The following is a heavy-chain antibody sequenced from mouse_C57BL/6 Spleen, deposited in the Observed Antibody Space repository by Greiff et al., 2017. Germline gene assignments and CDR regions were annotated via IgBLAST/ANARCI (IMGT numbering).Heavy chain of an antibody. CDR1: EYEFPSHD. D-gene: IGHD4-1*01. CDR3: ARRTGTGAMDD. J-gene: IGHJ4*01. CDR2: INSDGGST. V-gene: IGHV5-2*01. Sequence: EVQRVESGGGLVQPGESLKLSCESSEYEFPSHDMSWVRKTPEKRLELVAAINSDGGSTDYPDTMERRVIISRDNTKKTLYLQMSSLRSEDTALYYCARRTGTGAMDDWGQGTSVTVSS.